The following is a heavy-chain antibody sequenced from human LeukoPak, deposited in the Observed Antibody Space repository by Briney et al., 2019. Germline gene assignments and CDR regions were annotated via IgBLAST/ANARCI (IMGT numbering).Heavy chain of an antibody. CDR2: ITSDTGTP. D-gene: IGHD5-18*01. CDR1: GYIFTNYA. V-gene: IGHV7-4-1*02. CDR3: AREVAIGRAAMEGLLH. J-gene: IGHJ4*02. Sequence: ASVKVSCKASGYIFTNYAINWVRQAPGQGHEWMGWITSDTGTPTYAQGFTGRFVFSLDTSVSTAYLQISSLKADDTAVYYCAREVAIGRAAMEGLLHWGQGTLVTVSS.